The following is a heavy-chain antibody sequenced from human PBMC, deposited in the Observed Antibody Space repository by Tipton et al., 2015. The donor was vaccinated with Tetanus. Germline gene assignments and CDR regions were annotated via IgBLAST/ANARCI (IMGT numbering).Heavy chain of an antibody. J-gene: IGHJ6*02. V-gene: IGHV3-21*01. Sequence: SLRLSCAASGFTFSSYSMHWVRQAPGKGLEWVSSISSSSSYIYYADSVKGRFTISRDNAKNPLYLQMNSLRAEDTAVYYCARAVDTALHGMDVWGQGTAVTVSS. CDR3: ARAVDTALHGMDV. CDR2: ISSSSSYI. D-gene: IGHD5-18*01. CDR1: GFTFSSYS.